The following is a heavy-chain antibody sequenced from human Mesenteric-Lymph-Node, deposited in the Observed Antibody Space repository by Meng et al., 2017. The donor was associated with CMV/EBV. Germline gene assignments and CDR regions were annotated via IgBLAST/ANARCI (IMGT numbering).Heavy chain of an antibody. Sequence: ASVKVSCKASGYTFTGYYMHWVRQAPGQGLEWMGWINPNSGDTNYAQKFQGRVTMTRDTSISTAYLELGSLKSDDTAVYYCATLINSAGYYFDYWGQGTLVTVSS. V-gene: IGHV1-2*02. CDR2: INPNSGDT. CDR1: GYTFTGYY. D-gene: IGHD5-24*01. J-gene: IGHJ4*02. CDR3: ATLINSAGYYFDY.